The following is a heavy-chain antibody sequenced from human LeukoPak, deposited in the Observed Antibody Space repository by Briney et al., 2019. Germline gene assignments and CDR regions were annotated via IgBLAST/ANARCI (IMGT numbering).Heavy chain of an antibody. V-gene: IGHV3-74*01. J-gene: IGHJ4*02. CDR2: INSDGSST. CDR3: ARVRTSQWLVDPYFDY. CDR1: GFTFSSYW. Sequence: PGGXLRLSCAASGFTFSSYWMHWVRQAPGKGLVWVSRINSDGSSTIYADSVKGRFTISRDNAKNTLYLQMNSLRAEDTAVYYCARVRTSQWLVDPYFDYWGQGTLVTVSS. D-gene: IGHD6-19*01.